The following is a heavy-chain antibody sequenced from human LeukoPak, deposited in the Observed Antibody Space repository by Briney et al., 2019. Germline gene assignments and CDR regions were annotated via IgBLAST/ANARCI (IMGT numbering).Heavy chain of an antibody. J-gene: IGHJ4*02. Sequence: GGSLRLSCAASGFTFSSYWMHWVRQAPGKGLGWVSRINSDGSSTSYADSVKGRFTISRDNAKNTLYLQMNSLRTEDTAVYYCAKKEGNLDWLDYWGQGTLVTVSS. CDR1: GFTFSSYW. D-gene: IGHD3-9*01. CDR2: INSDGSST. V-gene: IGHV3-74*01. CDR3: AKKEGNLDWLDY.